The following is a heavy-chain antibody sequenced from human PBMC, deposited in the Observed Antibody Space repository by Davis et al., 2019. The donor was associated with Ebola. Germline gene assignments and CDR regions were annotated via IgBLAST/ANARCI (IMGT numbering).Heavy chain of an antibody. V-gene: IGHV3-64*04. Sequence: GGSLRLSCSASGFTFSSFAMHWVRQAPGKGLKYVSAISSSGGSTYYAGSVKGRFTISRDNSKNTLYLQMNSLRAEDTAVYYCAKMGIVVVGPFDYWGQGTLVTVSS. J-gene: IGHJ4*02. CDR2: ISSSGGST. CDR1: GFTFSSFA. D-gene: IGHD3-22*01. CDR3: AKMGIVVVGPFDY.